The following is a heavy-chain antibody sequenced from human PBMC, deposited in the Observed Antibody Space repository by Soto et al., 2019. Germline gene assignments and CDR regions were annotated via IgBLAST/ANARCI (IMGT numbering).Heavy chain of an antibody. V-gene: IGHV3-53*01. Sequence: GSLRLSCAASGFTVSSNYMSWVRQAPGKGLEWVSVIYSGGSTYYADSVKGRFTISRDNSKNTLYLQMNSLRAEDTAVYYCARTYYDFWSGYPMDVWGQGTTVTVSS. CDR2: IYSGGST. CDR1: GFTVSSNY. D-gene: IGHD3-3*01. CDR3: ARTYYDFWSGYPMDV. J-gene: IGHJ6*02.